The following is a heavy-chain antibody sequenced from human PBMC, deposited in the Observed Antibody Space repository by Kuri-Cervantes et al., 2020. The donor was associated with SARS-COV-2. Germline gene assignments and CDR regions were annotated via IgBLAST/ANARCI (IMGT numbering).Heavy chain of an antibody. CDR2: IFYSGSI. J-gene: IGHJ3*02. D-gene: IGHD4-17*01. CDR3: ARLSLGPAVTGGFDI. V-gene: IGHV4-39*01. Sequence: SETLSLTCNVSGGSLSSTSSYWGWVRQPPGKGREWIATIFYSGSIYYNPSLRGRVTISVDPSNNQFSLKVTSVTAADTAVYYCARLSLGPAVTGGFDIWGQGTMVTVSS. CDR1: GGSLSSTSSY.